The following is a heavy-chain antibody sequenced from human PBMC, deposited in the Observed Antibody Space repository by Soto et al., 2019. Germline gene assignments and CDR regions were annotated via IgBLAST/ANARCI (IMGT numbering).Heavy chain of an antibody. CDR2: IIPMFGTA. Sequence: GASVKVSCKASGDTFGSYAINWVRQAPGQGLEWMGGIIPMFGTANYAQKFKGRVTITAGESTSTVYMELSSLRSEDTAVYYCARVGPAHYYDSSGYYSPLDYWSQGTLVTVSS. CDR3: ARVGPAHYYDSSGYYSPLDY. V-gene: IGHV1-69*13. CDR1: GDTFGSYA. J-gene: IGHJ4*02. D-gene: IGHD3-22*01.